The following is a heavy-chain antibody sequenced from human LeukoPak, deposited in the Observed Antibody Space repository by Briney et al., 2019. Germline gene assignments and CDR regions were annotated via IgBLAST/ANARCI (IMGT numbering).Heavy chain of an antibody. J-gene: IGHJ3*02. CDR2: INHSGST. CDR1: GGSFSGYH. D-gene: IGHD6-6*01. CDR3: AKGPLRRLGAFDI. V-gene: IGHV4-34*01. Sequence: PSETLSLTCAVYGGSFSGYHWSWIRQPPGKGLEWIGEINHSGSTNYNPSLKSRVTISVDTSKNQFSLKLSSVTAADTAVYYCAKGPLRRLGAFDIWGQGTMVTVSS.